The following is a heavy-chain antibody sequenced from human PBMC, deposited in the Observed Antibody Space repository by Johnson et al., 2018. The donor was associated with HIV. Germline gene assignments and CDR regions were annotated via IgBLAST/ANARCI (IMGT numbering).Heavy chain of an antibody. CDR3: AREEGGYYDSSGYYYVGAFDI. V-gene: IGHV3-66*01. CDR1: GFTVSSNY. CDR2: IYSGGST. D-gene: IGHD3-22*01. J-gene: IGHJ3*02. Sequence: VQLVESGGGLVELGGSLRLSCAASGFTVSSNYMSWVRQAPGKGLEWVSIIYSGGSTYYADSLKDRFTISRDNSKNTLYLQMNSLRAEDTAVYYCAREEGGYYDSSGYYYVGAFDIWGQGTMVTVSS.